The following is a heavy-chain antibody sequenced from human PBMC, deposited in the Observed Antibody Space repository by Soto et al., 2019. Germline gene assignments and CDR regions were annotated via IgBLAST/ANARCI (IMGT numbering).Heavy chain of an antibody. CDR3: AKGSYSGYDLAYFDY. V-gene: IGHV3-23*01. J-gene: IGHJ4*02. CDR2: ISGSGDTT. Sequence: EVLLLESGGGLVQPGGSLRLSCAASGFTFDSYAMSWVRQAPGKGLQWVSSISGSGDTTYDADSVKGRFTISRDHSKNTLYLQINSLRAEDTAVYYCAKGSYSGYDLAYFDYWGQGTLVTVAS. CDR1: GFTFDSYA. D-gene: IGHD5-12*01.